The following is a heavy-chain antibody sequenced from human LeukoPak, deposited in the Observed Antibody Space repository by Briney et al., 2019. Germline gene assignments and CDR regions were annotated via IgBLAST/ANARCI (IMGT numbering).Heavy chain of an antibody. J-gene: IGHJ4*02. CDR2: LYPGDSVS. CDR1: GYSFTSYW. CDR3: ARASRDGYNQNFDY. D-gene: IGHD5-24*01. Sequence: GESLKISCKGSGYSFTSYWIAWVRQMPGKRRGWMGILYPGDSVSRYSPSFQGQVTISADRSISTAYLHWSSLKVSDTAMYYCARASRDGYNQNFDYWGQGTLVTVSS. V-gene: IGHV5-51*01.